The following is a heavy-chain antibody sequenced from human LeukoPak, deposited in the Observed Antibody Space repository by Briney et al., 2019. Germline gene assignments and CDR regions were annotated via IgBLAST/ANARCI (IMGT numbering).Heavy chain of an antibody. V-gene: IGHV3-23*01. Sequence: GGSLRLSCAASGFTFSNYAMSWVRQAPGKGLVWVSTISGSGGSTHYADSVKGRFTISRDNAKNSLYLQMNSLRAEDTAVYYCARRSPHRPYYYYYYMDVWGKGTTVTTSS. CDR2: ISGSGGST. D-gene: IGHD2-21*01. J-gene: IGHJ6*03. CDR1: GFTFSNYA. CDR3: ARRSPHRPYYYYYYMDV.